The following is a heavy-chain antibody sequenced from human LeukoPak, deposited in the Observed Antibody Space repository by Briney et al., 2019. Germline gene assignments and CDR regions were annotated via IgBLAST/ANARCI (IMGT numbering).Heavy chain of an antibody. CDR1: GFTFSNYA. J-gene: IGHJ4*02. CDR3: VRDQYSYGSGSPLDY. CDR2: IHSGSTYI. V-gene: IGHV3-21*01. Sequence: PGGSLRLSCAASGFTFSNYAMSWVRQAPGKGLEWLSSIHSGSTYIFYADSVKGRFTISRDNAKNSVYLQMNSLRAEDTAVYYCVRDQYSYGSGSPLDYWGQGTLVTVSS. D-gene: IGHD3-10*01.